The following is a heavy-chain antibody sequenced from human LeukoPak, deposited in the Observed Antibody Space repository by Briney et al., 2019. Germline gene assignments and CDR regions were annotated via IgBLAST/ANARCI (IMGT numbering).Heavy chain of an antibody. V-gene: IGHV1-46*01. D-gene: IGHD5-12*01. J-gene: IGHJ4*02. Sequence: ASVKVSCKASGYTFTSYYMHWVRQAPGQGLEWMGIINPSGGSTSYAQKFQGRVTMTRDTSTSTAYMELSSLRSEDTAVYYCARGFGTAMVPVLGLRLGDYFDYWGQGTLVTVSS. CDR3: ARGFGTAMVPVLGLRLGDYFDY. CDR2: INPSGGST. CDR1: GYTFTSYY.